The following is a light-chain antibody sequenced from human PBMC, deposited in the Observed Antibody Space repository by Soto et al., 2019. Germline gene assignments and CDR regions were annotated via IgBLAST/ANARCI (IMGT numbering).Light chain of an antibody. CDR3: CSCAGSPMV. Sequence: QSALTQPRSVSGSPGQSVTISCTGTSSDVGGYNYVSWYQQHPGKAPKLMIYDVSKRPSGVPDRFSGSKSGNTASLTISGLQAEDEADYYCCSCAGSPMVFGGGTKLTVL. CDR1: SSDVGGYNY. V-gene: IGLV2-11*01. CDR2: DVS. J-gene: IGLJ2*01.